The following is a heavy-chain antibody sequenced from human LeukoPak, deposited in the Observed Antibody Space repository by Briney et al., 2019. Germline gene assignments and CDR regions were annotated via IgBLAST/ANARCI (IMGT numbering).Heavy chain of an antibody. D-gene: IGHD6-13*01. CDR3: AGDTHSSSWYDH. V-gene: IGHV3-53*01. Sequence: GGSLRLSCAVSGFTVSSIYMSWVRQAPGKGLECVSSIYSDGNTYYADSVKGRFTISRDSSRNTLYLQMNSLRVEDSAVYYCAGDTHSSSWYDHWGQGTLVTVSS. CDR2: IYSDGNT. CDR1: GFTVSSIY. J-gene: IGHJ5*02.